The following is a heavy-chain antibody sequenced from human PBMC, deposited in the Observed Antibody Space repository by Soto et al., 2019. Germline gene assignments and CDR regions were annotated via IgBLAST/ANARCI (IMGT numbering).Heavy chain of an antibody. CDR2: ISGSSSYI. CDR3: ARVSGTTSPIRYYGMDV. Sequence: GGSLRLSCADSGFILSNYTMNWVRQAPGKGLEWVSSISGSSSYIYYADSVKGRFTIARDNAKNSLYLQMNSLRAEDTARYFCARVSGTTSPIRYYGMDVWGQGTTVTVSS. CDR1: GFILSNYT. J-gene: IGHJ6*02. V-gene: IGHV3-21*06. D-gene: IGHD2-2*01.